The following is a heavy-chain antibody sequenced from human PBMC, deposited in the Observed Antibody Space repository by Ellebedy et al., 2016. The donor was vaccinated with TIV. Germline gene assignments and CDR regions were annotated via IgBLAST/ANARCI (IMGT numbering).Heavy chain of an antibody. V-gene: IGHV3-48*04. CDR1: GFTFTSYT. Sequence: GGSLRLXCAASGFTFTSYTMNWVRQAPGKGLEWVLYITSRSTTTRYADSVKGRFTIFRDNAKNSLHLQLSSLRAEDTAVYYCARDITRSQSAFDLWGQGTMVTVSS. D-gene: IGHD1-14*01. CDR3: ARDITRSQSAFDL. CDR2: ITSRSTTT. J-gene: IGHJ3*01.